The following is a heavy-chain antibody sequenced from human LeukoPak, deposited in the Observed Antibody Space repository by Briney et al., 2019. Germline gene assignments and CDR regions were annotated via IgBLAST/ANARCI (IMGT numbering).Heavy chain of an antibody. V-gene: IGHV4-39*07. D-gene: IGHD3-10*01. Sequence: SETLSLTCTVSGGSISSSSYYWGWIRQPPGKGLEWIGSIYYSGSTYYNPSLKSRVTISVDTSKNQFSLKLSSVTAADTAVYYCARDPAPYGSGSSYWGQGTLVIVSS. CDR2: IYYSGST. J-gene: IGHJ4*02. CDR3: ARDPAPYGSGSSY. CDR1: GGSISSSSYY.